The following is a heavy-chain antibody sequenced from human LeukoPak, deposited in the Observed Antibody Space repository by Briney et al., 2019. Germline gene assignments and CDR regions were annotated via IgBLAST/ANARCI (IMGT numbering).Heavy chain of an antibody. J-gene: IGHJ3*02. CDR2: IYYSGST. CDR3: ARDRPGYSSGWYDLGGAFDI. CDR1: GGSISSYY. D-gene: IGHD6-19*01. Sequence: SETLSLTRTVSGGSISSYYWSWIRQPPGKGLEWIGYIYYSGSTNYNPSLKSRVTISVDTSKNQFSLKLSSVTAADTAVYYCARDRPGYSSGWYDLGGAFDIWGQGTMVTVSS. V-gene: IGHV4-59*01.